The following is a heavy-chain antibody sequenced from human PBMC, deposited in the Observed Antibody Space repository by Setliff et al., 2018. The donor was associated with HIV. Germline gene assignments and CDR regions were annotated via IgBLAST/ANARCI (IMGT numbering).Heavy chain of an antibody. V-gene: IGHV3-7*01. J-gene: IGHJ6*02. CDR3: ARVFLEWLLYRPDYVMDV. CDR1: GFTFGDYA. CDR2: VKQDGTET. Sequence: GGSLRLSCAASGFTFGDYAIHWVRQAPGKGLESVANVKQDGTETLYVDSVKGRFTISRDNAKNSLYLQMNSLRAEDTAVYYCARVFLEWLLYRPDYVMDVWGQGTTVTVSS. D-gene: IGHD3-3*01.